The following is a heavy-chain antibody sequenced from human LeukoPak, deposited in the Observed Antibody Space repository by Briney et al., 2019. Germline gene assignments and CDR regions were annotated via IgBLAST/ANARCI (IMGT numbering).Heavy chain of an antibody. Sequence: GGSLRLSCAASGFTFSSYSMNWVRQAPGKGLEWVSSISSSSSYIYYADSVEGRFTISRDNAKNSLYLQMNSLRAEDTAVYYCARAGDYYDSSGELDYWGQGTLVTVSS. CDR3: ARAGDYYDSSGELDY. CDR2: ISSSSSYI. J-gene: IGHJ4*02. D-gene: IGHD3-22*01. CDR1: GFTFSSYS. V-gene: IGHV3-21*01.